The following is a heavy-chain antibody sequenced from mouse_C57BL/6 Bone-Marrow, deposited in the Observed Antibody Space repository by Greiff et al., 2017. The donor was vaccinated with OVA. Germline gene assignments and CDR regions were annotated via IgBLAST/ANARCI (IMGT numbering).Heavy chain of an antibody. J-gene: IGHJ2*01. V-gene: IGHV5-17*01. CDR2: ISRGSSTI. CDR3: ARGYYGSSYVD. D-gene: IGHD1-1*01. CDR1: GFTFSDYG. Sequence: EVMLVESGGGLVKPGGSLKLSCAASGFTFSDYGMHWVRQAPEKGLEWVAYISRGSSTIYYADTVKGRFTISRDNAKNTLFLQMTSLRSEDTAMYYCARGYYGSSYVDWGQGTTLTVSS.